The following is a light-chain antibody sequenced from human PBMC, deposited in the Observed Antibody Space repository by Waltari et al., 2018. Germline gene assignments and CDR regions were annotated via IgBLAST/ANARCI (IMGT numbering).Light chain of an antibody. CDR2: HAS. CDR3: QQYYNWPLT. CDR1: QSITNNY. J-gene: IGKJ3*01. V-gene: IGKV3-20*01. Sequence: DIVLTQSPGTLSLSPGERASLSCRASQSITNNYLAWYQQIPGQAPRVLIYHASTRANGIPDRFSGSGSGTDFTLTINSLQSEDFAVYFCQQYYNWPLTFGPGTKVDIK.